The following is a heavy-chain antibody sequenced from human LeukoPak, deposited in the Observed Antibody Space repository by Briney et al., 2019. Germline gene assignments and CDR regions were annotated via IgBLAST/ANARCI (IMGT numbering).Heavy chain of an antibody. CDR2: IYYSGST. CDR1: RGPISSYY. Sequence: SETLSLTCTVPRGPISSYYWSTIRQPPAKVLEWIGYIYYSGSTNYNPSLKSRVNISVDTSKNQLSLKLSSVTAADTAVYYCARVLVGNWFDPWGQGTLVTVSS. CDR3: ARVLVGNWFDP. D-gene: IGHD3-16*01. V-gene: IGHV4-59*01. J-gene: IGHJ5*02.